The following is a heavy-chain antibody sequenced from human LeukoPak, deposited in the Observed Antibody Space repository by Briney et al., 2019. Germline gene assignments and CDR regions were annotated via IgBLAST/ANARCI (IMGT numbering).Heavy chain of an antibody. CDR2: TSYSGNT. J-gene: IGHJ5*02. CDR1: GDDFSGYY. Sequence: SETLSLTCAVYGDDFSGYYCSWIRQPPGKGLEWIGYTSYSGNTNYNPSLKSRVTMSVDTSRKQFSLRLTSVTAADTAVYYCTRAPRKAWFDPWGQGTLVTVSS. V-gene: IGHV4-59*01. CDR3: TRAPRKAWFDP. D-gene: IGHD1-14*01.